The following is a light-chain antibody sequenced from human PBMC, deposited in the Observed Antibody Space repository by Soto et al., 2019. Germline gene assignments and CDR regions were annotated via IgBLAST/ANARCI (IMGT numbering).Light chain of an antibody. J-gene: IGLJ1*01. CDR2: EVS. Sequence: QSALTQPRSVSGSPGQSVTVSCLGTSSDVGDYNSVSWCQQHPGKAPKLMIYEVSKRPSGVPDRFSGSKSGNTASLTISGLQAEDEADYYCCSYVGGYSYVFGIGTKVTVL. CDR1: SSDVGDYNS. CDR3: CSYVGGYSYV. V-gene: IGLV2-11*01.